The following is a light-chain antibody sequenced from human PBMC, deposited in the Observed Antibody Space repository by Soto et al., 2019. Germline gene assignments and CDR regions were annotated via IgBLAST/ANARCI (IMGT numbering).Light chain of an antibody. V-gene: IGKV1-6*01. CDR3: QQSYSTPIT. CDR1: QGIRND. CDR2: EAS. J-gene: IGKJ5*01. Sequence: LMTQSPSSLSASVWDRVTITCRASQGIRNDLAWYQQKPGKAPKLLIYEASTLQSGVPSRFSGSYSGTDFTLTIGSLQPEDFATYYCQQSYSTPITFGQGTRLEI.